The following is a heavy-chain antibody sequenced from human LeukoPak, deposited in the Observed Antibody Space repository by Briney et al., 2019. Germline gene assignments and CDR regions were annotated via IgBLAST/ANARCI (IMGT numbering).Heavy chain of an antibody. CDR1: GFTFSSYS. V-gene: IGHV3-21*01. CDR3: ARGVIAAAAYYYGMDV. J-gene: IGHJ6*04. CDR2: ISSSSSYV. D-gene: IGHD6-13*01. Sequence: GGSLRLSCAASGFTFSSYSMNWVRQAPGKGLEWVSSISSSSSYVYYADSVKGRFTISRDNAKNSLCLQMNSLRAEDTAVYYCARGVIAAAAYYYGMDVWGKGTTVTVSS.